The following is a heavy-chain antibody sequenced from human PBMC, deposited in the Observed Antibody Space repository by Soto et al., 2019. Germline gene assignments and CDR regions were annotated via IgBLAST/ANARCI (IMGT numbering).Heavy chain of an antibody. D-gene: IGHD6-6*01. CDR2: IGGSGGST. Sequence: GGSLRLSCAASGFTFSSYAMSWVRQAPGKGLEWVSAIGGSGGSTYYADSVKGRFTISRDNSKNTLYLQMNSLRAEDTAVYYCAAGAYSSSTGYFDYWGQGTLVTVSS. J-gene: IGHJ4*02. V-gene: IGHV3-23*01. CDR3: AAGAYSSSTGYFDY. CDR1: GFTFSSYA.